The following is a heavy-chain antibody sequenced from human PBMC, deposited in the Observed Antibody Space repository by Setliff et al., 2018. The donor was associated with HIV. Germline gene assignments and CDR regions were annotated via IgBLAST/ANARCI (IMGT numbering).Heavy chain of an antibody. CDR1: GSIFDTYP. CDR3: ASKDRDLYTLEVPG. J-gene: IGHJ4*02. D-gene: IGHD3-22*01. CDR2: VKSEGDGGAT. Sequence: LRLSCVASGSIFDTYPMNWVRQAPGEGLEWVGHVKSEGDGGATNYAAHVMGRFIISRDDSKSTVYLQMNSLKTEDTAVYYCASKDRDLYTLEVPGWGQGTLVTVSS. V-gene: IGHV3-15*01.